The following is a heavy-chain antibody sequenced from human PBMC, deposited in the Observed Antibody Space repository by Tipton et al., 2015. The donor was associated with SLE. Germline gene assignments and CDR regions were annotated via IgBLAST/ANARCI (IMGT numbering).Heavy chain of an antibody. J-gene: IGHJ6*02. CDR3: ARDRRSYYDYYYGMDG. Sequence: QSGPEVKKPGSSVKVSCKASGYTFTSYVISWVRQAPGQGLEWMGWISNYNGNTNYAQKFQGRVTMTTDTSTSTAYMELRSLTSDDTAVYYCARDRRSYYDYYYGMDGWGQGTTVTVSS. CDR2: ISNYNGNT. CDR1: GYTFTSYV. D-gene: IGHD1-26*01. V-gene: IGHV1-18*01.